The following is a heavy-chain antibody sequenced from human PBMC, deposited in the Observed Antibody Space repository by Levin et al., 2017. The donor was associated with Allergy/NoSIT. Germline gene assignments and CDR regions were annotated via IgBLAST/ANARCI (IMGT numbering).Heavy chain of an antibody. Sequence: SCAASGFTFSHYPLAWVRQAPGKGLEWVSSISSNSDYIFYADSVKGRFTISRDNAEDSLYLQMNSLTAEDTAVYYCARARYYDTSGYYYLDFWGQGTPVTVSS. J-gene: IGHJ4*02. CDR3: ARARYYDTSGYYYLDF. CDR2: ISSNSDYI. V-gene: IGHV3-21*01. D-gene: IGHD3-22*01. CDR1: GFTFSHYP.